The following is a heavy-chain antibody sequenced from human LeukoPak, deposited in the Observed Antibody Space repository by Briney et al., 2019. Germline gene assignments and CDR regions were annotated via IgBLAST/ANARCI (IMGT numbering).Heavy chain of an antibody. CDR3: ARKGYSGYHYYYYMDV. V-gene: IGHV1-2*02. Sequence: GASVKVSCKASGYTFTGYYMHWVRQAPGQGLEWMGWINPNSGGTNYAQKFQGRVTMTRDTSISTAYMELSRLRSDDTAVYYCARKGYSGYHYYYYMDVWGKGTTVTISS. D-gene: IGHD5-12*01. J-gene: IGHJ6*03. CDR1: GYTFTGYY. CDR2: INPNSGGT.